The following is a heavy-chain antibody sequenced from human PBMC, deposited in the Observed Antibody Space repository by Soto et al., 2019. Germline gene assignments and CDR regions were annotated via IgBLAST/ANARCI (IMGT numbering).Heavy chain of an antibody. D-gene: IGHD3-10*01. J-gene: IGHJ5*02. CDR3: VSGSFPNWFDP. Sequence: QITLKESGPTLVKPTQTLTLTCTFSGFAFRTSGVGVGWIRQPPGKALEWLALIYWNDDKRYSPSLKSRLTITRDTSKNQVVLTMTNMDPVDTATYYCVSGSFPNWFDPWCQGTLVTVSS. V-gene: IGHV2-5*01. CDR1: GFAFRTSGVG. CDR2: IYWNDDK.